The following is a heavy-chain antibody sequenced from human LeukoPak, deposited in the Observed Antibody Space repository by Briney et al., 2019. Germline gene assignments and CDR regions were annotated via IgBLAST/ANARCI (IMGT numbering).Heavy chain of an antibody. CDR3: ATAVTVVVTGSYFDY. D-gene: IGHD2-21*02. Sequence: ASVKVSYKVSGYTLTELSMHWVRQAPGKGLEWMGGFDPEDGETIYAQKFQGRVTMTEDTSTDTAYMELSSLRSEDTAVYYCATAVTVVVTGSYFDYWGQGTLVTVSS. CDR2: FDPEDGET. V-gene: IGHV1-24*01. CDR1: GYTLTELS. J-gene: IGHJ4*02.